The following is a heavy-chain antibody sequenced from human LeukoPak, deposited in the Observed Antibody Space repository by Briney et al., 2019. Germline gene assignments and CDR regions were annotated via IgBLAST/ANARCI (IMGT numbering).Heavy chain of an antibody. CDR3: ARDLKVKDWSTWFDR. CDR1: GFTFGSYT. V-gene: IGHV3-33*01. Sequence: PGRSLRLSCAASGFTFGSYTMHWVRQAPGKGLEWVAVFYYDGSFKYYADSVEGRFTISRDISENTLHLQMNSLRAEDTAVYYCARDLKVKDWSTWFDRWGQGTLVTVSS. CDR2: FYYDGSFK. J-gene: IGHJ5*02. D-gene: IGHD3/OR15-3a*01.